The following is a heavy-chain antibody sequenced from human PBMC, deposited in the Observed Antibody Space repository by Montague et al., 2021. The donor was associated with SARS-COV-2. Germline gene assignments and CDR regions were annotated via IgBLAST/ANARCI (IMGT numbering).Heavy chain of an antibody. Sequence: SETLSLTCAVSGDSISTDDCWTWVRLPPGRGLEWVGEICPTGSSKYKPTPKSRVSITVDKSWNQFSLRLTTVAAADTATYDCARKGSGRSDLAYWGQGTLVTVSS. CDR3: ARKGSGRSDLAY. D-gene: IGHD1-26*01. CDR1: GDSISTDDC. V-gene: IGHV4-4*02. CDR2: ICPTGSS. J-gene: IGHJ4*02.